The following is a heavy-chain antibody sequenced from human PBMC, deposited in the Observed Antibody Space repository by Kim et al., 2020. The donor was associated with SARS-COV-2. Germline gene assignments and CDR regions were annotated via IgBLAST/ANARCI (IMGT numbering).Heavy chain of an antibody. D-gene: IGHD4-17*01. J-gene: IGHJ4*02. CDR1: GFTFSSYA. V-gene: IGHV3-23*01. CDR3: AKAPATFNYGDYRTPFYYFDY. CDR2: ISGSGGST. Sequence: GGSLRLSCAASGFTFSSYAMSWVRQAPGKGLEWVSAISGSGGSTYYADSVKGRFTISRDNSKNTLYLQMNSLRAEDTAVYYCAKAPATFNYGDYRTPFYYFDYWGQGTLVTVSS.